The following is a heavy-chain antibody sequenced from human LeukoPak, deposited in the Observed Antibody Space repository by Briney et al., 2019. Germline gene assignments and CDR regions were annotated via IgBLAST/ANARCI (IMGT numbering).Heavy chain of an antibody. CDR1: GGTFSSYA. CDR2: IIPILGIA. CDR3: ARVPEDYYDSSGYYYPRGFDP. V-gene: IGHV1-69*04. J-gene: IGHJ5*02. Sequence: SVKVSFKASGGTFSSYAISWVRQAPGQGLEWMGRIIPILGIANYAQKFQGRVTITADKSTSTAYMELSSLRSEDTAVYYCARVPEDYYDSSGYYYPRGFDPWGQGTLVTVSS. D-gene: IGHD3-22*01.